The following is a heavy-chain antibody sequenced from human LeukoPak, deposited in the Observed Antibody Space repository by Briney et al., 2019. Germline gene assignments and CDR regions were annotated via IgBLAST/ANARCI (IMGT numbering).Heavy chain of an antibody. CDR1: GLTFSSHW. J-gene: IGHJ4*02. CDR2: INSDGSIT. CDR3: ASPMWDTAIHDY. Sequence: GGSLRLSCAASGLTFSSHWMHWVRQAPGKGLVWVSRINSDGSITSYADSVKGRFTISRDNAKDTPYLQMNSLRAEDAAVYYCASPMWDTAIHDYWGQGTLVTVSS. D-gene: IGHD5-18*01. V-gene: IGHV3-74*01.